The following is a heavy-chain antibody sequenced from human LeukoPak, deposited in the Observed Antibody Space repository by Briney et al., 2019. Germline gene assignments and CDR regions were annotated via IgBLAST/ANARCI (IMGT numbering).Heavy chain of an antibody. V-gene: IGHV3-48*04. CDR3: AGNGHRSVWTMIVVL. CDR2: IDSSSNTI. Sequence: LRGGSLRLSCATSGFTFSSYTMNWVRRSPGRGLEWISYIDSSSNTIYYADSVKGRFTISRDNAKNSLYLQMNSLRVEDTAVYYCAGNGHRSVWTMIVVLWGQGTLVTVSS. CDR1: GFTFSSYT. D-gene: IGHD3-22*01. J-gene: IGHJ4*02.